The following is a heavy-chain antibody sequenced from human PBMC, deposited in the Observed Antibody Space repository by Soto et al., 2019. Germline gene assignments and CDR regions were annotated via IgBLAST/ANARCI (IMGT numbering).Heavy chain of an antibody. CDR1: GFTFSTYP. CDR3: LKPPVIPAPYYYYDMDV. CDR2: ISGSGIST. J-gene: IGHJ6*02. D-gene: IGHD4-4*01. V-gene: IGHV3-23*01. Sequence: GGSLRLSCAASGFTFSTYPMSWVRQAPGKGLEWVSGISGSGISTYYTDSVKGRFTISRDNSKNTVFLQMNSLRDEDTAVYYCLKPPVIPAPYYYYDMDVWGQGTTVTVSS.